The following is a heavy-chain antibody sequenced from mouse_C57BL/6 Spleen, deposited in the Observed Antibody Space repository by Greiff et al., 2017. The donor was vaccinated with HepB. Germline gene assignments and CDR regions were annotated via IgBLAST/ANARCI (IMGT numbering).Heavy chain of an antibody. CDR1: GFTFTDYY. CDR3: ARSSSYYYGSFFAY. V-gene: IGHV7-3*01. Sequence: EVKLVESGGGLVQPGGSLSLSCAASGFTFTDYYMSWVRQPPGKALEWLGFIRNKANGYTTEYSASVKGRFTISRDNSQSILYLQMNALRAEDSATYYCARSSSYYYGSFFAYWGQGTLVTVSA. J-gene: IGHJ3*01. D-gene: IGHD1-1*01. CDR2: IRNKANGYTT.